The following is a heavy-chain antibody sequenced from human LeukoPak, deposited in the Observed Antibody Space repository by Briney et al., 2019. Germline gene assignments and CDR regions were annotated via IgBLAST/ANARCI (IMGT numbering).Heavy chain of an antibody. CDR1: GFTFSSYS. J-gene: IGHJ4*02. CDR2: INQDGSEE. D-gene: IGHD5-12*01. Sequence: GGSLRLSCAASGFTFSSYSMNWVRQAPGKGLEWVAHINQDGSEEHYVDSVKARFTISRDNAKNSLYLQMNSLRAEDTAVYYCVRDGGISGYDLLDYWGQGTLVTVSS. V-gene: IGHV3-7*01. CDR3: VRDGGISGYDLLDY.